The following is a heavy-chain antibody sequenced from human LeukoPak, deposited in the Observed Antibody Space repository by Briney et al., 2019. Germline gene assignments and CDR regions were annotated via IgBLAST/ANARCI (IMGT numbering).Heavy chain of an antibody. CDR2: FDPEDGET. CDR1: GYTLTQLA. J-gene: IGHJ4*02. CDR3: ATQARGYFYY. Sequence: ASVKVSCKVSGYTLTQLAMHWVRQAPGKGLEWMGGFDPEDGETVYAQKFQDRVAMTEDTSTDTANMELTSLASEDTAVYYCATQARGYFYYWGQGTLVTVS. V-gene: IGHV1-24*01.